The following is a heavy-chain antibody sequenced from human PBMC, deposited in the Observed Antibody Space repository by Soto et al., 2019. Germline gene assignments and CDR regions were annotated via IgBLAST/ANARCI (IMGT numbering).Heavy chain of an antibody. V-gene: IGHV3-11*06. CDR1: GFTFSDYY. J-gene: IGHJ4*02. Sequence: SLRLSCAASGFTFSDYYMSWIRQAPGKGLEWVSYISSSSSYTNYADSVKGRFTISRDNAKNSLYLQMNSLRAEDTAVYYCARVVPYDFWSGYYVVTAGFVYWGQGTLVTVSS. CDR3: ARVVPYDFWSGYYVVTAGFVY. CDR2: ISSSSSYT. D-gene: IGHD3-3*01.